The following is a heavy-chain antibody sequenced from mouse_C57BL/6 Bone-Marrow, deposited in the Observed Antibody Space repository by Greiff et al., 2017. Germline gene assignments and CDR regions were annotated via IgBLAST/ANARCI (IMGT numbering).Heavy chain of an antibody. V-gene: IGHV5-9*01. Sequence: EVKLMESGGGLVKPGGSLKLSCAASGFTFSSYTMSWVRQTPGKRLQWVAAFSGGGGNTYYPDSVKGRFPISRDNDKNILYMLMMRLRSEDSDFSDFSRQVTTVIATKYFDVWGTGTTVTVSS. J-gene: IGHJ1*03. CDR2: FSGGGGNT. D-gene: IGHD1-1*01. CDR1: GFTFSSYT. CDR3: SRQVTTVIATKYFDV.